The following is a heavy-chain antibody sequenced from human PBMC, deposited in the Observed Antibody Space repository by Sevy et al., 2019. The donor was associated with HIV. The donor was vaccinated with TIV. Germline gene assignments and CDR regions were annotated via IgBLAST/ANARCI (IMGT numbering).Heavy chain of an antibody. J-gene: IGHJ4*02. V-gene: IGHV3-72*01. D-gene: IGHD6-13*01. CDR3: ATHAGIAAAGRVFDY. CDR2: IRNKADSYTT. CDR1: GFTFSDHY. Sequence: GGSLRLSCAASGFTFSDHYMEWVRQAPGKGLEWVGRIRNKADSYTTEYAASVKGRFTISRHESKNSLYLLMNSLKTEDTAVYYCATHAGIAAAGRVFDYWGQGTLVTVSS.